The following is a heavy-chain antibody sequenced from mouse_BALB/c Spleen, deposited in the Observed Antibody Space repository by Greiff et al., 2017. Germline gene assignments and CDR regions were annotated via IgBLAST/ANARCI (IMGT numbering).Heavy chain of an antibody. CDR2: INPGSGGT. CDR3: AGSKAAGFAY. Sequence: VQLQQSGAELVRPGTSVKVSCKASGYAFTNYLIEWVKQRPGQGLEWIGVINPGSGGTNYNKKFKGKATLTADKSSSTAYMQLSSLTSDDSAVYFCAGSKAAGFAYWGQGTLVTVSA. V-gene: IGHV1-54*01. J-gene: IGHJ3*01. CDR1: GYAFTNYL.